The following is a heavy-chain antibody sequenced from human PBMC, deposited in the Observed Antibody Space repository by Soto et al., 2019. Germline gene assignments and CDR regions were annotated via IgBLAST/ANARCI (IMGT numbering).Heavy chain of an antibody. V-gene: IGHV4-34*01. D-gene: IGHD3-10*01. Sequence: KTSETLSLTCAVNGGSFREYYWSWLRQPPGKGLEWIGEINQSGTTYYNPSLKRRINISIDTSKNQFSLNLTSVTAADTATYYCARDIITVIGGEIYYYFGMDVWGQGTTVTVSS. CDR1: GGSFREYY. J-gene: IGHJ6*02. CDR3: ARDIITVIGGEIYYYFGMDV. CDR2: INQSGTT.